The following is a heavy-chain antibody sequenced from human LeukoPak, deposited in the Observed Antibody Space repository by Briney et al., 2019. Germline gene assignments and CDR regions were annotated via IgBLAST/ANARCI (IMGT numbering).Heavy chain of an antibody. Sequence: PGGSLRLSCAASGFTFSSYEMNWVRQAPGKGLEGVSYISSSGSTIYYADSVKGRFTISRDNAKNSLYLQMNSLRAEDTAVYYCARDLNYGDYEDYFDYWGQGTLVTVSS. D-gene: IGHD4-17*01. V-gene: IGHV3-48*03. CDR1: GFTFSSYE. CDR3: ARDLNYGDYEDYFDY. CDR2: ISSSGSTI. J-gene: IGHJ4*02.